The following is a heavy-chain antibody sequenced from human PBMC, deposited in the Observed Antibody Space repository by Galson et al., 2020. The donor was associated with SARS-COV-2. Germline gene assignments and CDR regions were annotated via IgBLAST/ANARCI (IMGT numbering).Heavy chain of an antibody. V-gene: IGHV3-9*01. D-gene: IGHD3-10*01. CDR3: VKDIGWFGEFDTRSVAAFDM. Sequence: SLKISCAASGFTLADYPMHWVRQVPGKGLEWVSGITWRSKIIGYADAVKGRFTISRDNAKNSVYLQMNSLRQEDTALYYCVKDIGWFGEFDTRSVAAFDMWGQGTMVTVSS. CDR2: ITWRSKII. CDR1: GFTLADYP. J-gene: IGHJ3*02.